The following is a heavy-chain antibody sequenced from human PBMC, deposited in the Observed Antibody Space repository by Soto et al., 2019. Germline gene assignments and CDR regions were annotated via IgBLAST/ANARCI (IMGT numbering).Heavy chain of an antibody. D-gene: IGHD3-10*01. CDR3: ARGRYGEY. CDR2: ISAHNGNT. J-gene: IGHJ4*02. CDR1: GYTFTSYG. Sequence: QVHLVQSGAEVKKPGASVKVSCKGSGYTFTSYGITWVRQAPGQGIEWMGWISAHNGNTDYALRLQGTVTVTRDTSTSTAYMELRSLISDDRAVYYCARGRYGEYWGQGALVTVSS. V-gene: IGHV1-18*01.